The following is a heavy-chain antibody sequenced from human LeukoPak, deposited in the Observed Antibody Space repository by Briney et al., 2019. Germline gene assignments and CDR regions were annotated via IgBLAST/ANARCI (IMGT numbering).Heavy chain of an antibody. CDR2: IDWDGDK. CDR3: AHSIIAAAGTVDY. J-gene: IGHJ4*02. CDR1: GFSLTTRGMC. V-gene: IGHV2-70*12. Sequence: ESGPALVNPTQTLTLTCTLSGFSLTTRGMCLSWIRQSPGKALEWLARIDWDGDKYYRTSLKTRLTISADTPLKQVVLTMTNVDPADTATYYCAHSIIAAAGTVDYWGQGTLVTVSS. D-gene: IGHD6-13*01.